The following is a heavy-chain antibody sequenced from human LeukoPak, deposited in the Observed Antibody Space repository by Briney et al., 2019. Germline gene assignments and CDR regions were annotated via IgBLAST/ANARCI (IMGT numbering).Heavy chain of an antibody. V-gene: IGHV4-39*07. J-gene: IGHJ4*02. CDR2: INHSGST. Sequence: SETLSLTCTVSGGSISTSSYYWGWIRQPPGKGLEWIGEINHSGSTNYNPSLKSRVTISVDTSKNQFSLKLSSVTAADTAVYYCARGFDSSGYSDVVYWGQGTLVTVSS. D-gene: IGHD3-22*01. CDR1: GGSISTSSYY. CDR3: ARGFDSSGYSDVVY.